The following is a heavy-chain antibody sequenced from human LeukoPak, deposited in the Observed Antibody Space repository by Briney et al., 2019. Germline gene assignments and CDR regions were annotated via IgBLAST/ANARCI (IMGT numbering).Heavy chain of an antibody. V-gene: IGHV1-46*01. CDR2: INPSGGRT. CDR3: ARESGSFDY. Sequence: GPSGRVSYTPAGYTFTSYYMHSVRQAPGQGLEWMGIINPSGGRTSYAQKFQGRVTMTRDTSTSTVYMELSSLSSEDTAVYYCARESGSFDYWGEGTVVSVSS. J-gene: IGHJ4*02. CDR1: GYTFTSYY. D-gene: IGHD3-3*01.